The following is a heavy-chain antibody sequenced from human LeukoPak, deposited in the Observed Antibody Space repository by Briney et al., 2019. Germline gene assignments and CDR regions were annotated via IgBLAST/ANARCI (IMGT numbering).Heavy chain of an antibody. J-gene: IGHJ4*02. Sequence: GGSLRLSCAASGFTFSSYWMSWFRQAPGKGLEWVGFIRSKAYGGTTEYAASVKGRFTISRDDSKSIAYLQMNSLKTEDTAVYYCYYYDSSGYEPLDYWGQGTLVTVSS. D-gene: IGHD3-22*01. V-gene: IGHV3-49*03. CDR3: YYYDSSGYEPLDY. CDR1: GFTFSSYW. CDR2: IRSKAYGGTT.